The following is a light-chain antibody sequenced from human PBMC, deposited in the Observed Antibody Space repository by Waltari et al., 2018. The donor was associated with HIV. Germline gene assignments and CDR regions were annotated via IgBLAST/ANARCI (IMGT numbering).Light chain of an antibody. CDR2: EVN. J-gene: IGLJ2*01. CDR3: SSYTISSTLI. CDR1: SSDVGGYHY. Sequence: QSALTQPASVSGSPGQSITISCTGTSSDVGGYHYVSWYQQHPGKAPKLMIYEVNNRPSGVSNRFAGSKSGNTASLIISGLQAEDEANYYCSSYTISSTLIFGGGTKLTVL. V-gene: IGLV2-14*01.